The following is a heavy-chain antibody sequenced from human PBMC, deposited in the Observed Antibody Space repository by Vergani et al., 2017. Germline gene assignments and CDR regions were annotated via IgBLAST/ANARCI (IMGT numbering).Heavy chain of an antibody. CDR3: ASDDRYCSGSYFANWFDP. CDR1: GYTFTDYY. Sequence: QVQLVQSGAEVKKPGASVKVSCKASGYTFTDYYMHWVQQAPGKGLEWMGWINPNSGGTNYAQKFQGRVTMTRDTSISTAYMELSRLRSDDTAVYYCASDDRYCSGSYFANWFDPWGQGTLVTVSS. D-gene: IGHD3-10*01. V-gene: IGHV1-2*02. CDR2: INPNSGGT. J-gene: IGHJ5*02.